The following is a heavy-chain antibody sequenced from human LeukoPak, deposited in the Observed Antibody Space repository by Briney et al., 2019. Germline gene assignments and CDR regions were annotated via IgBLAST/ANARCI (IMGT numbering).Heavy chain of an antibody. J-gene: IGHJ4*02. V-gene: IGHV3-11*01. Sequence: GGTLRLSCAASGFTFSDYYMSWIRQAPGKGVEWVSYISSGGTTIYYADSVKGRFTISRDNAQNSLYLQMNSLRAEDTAVYYCARSPSIAPRPDYWGQGTLVTVSS. CDR1: GFTFSDYY. CDR2: ISSGGTTI. CDR3: ARSPSIAPRPDY. D-gene: IGHD6-6*01.